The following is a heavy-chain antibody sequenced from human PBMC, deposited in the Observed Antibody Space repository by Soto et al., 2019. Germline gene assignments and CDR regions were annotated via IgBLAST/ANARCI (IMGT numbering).Heavy chain of an antibody. CDR2: IKQDGSEK. CDR1: GFTFSSYW. V-gene: IGHV3-7*01. D-gene: IGHD5-18*01. J-gene: IGHJ6*02. CDR3: ARDSGGTAMVIYYYYGMDV. Sequence: GGSLRLSCAASGFTFSSYWMIWVRQAPGKGLEWVANIKQDGSEKYYVDSVKGRFTISRDNAKNSLYLQMNSLRAEDTAVYYCARDSGGTAMVIYYYYGMDVWGQGITVTVSS.